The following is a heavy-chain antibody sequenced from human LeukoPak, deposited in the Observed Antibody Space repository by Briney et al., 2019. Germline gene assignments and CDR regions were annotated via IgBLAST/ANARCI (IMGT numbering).Heavy chain of an antibody. V-gene: IGHV2-70*11. CDR3: ARIRGSAWAGGWVDY. Sequence: ESGPALVKPTQTLTLTCTFSGFSLSTSGMCVSWIRQPPGKALEWLARIDWDDDKYYSTSLKTRLTISKDTSKNQVVLTMTNMDPVDTATYYCARIRGSAWAGGWVDYWGQGTLVTVSS. CDR1: GFSLSTSGMC. J-gene: IGHJ4*02. CDR2: IDWDDDK. D-gene: IGHD6-25*01.